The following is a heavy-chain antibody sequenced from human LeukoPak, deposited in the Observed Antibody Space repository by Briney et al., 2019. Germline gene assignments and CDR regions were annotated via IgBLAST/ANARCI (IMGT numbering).Heavy chain of an antibody. Sequence: VASVKVSFKASGYTFNYYYMHWVRQAPGQGLEWMGWINPSSGATNYAQEFQGRVTMTRDTSVSTAYMELTRLRSDDSAVFYCIRGPGHYFDYWGQGTVVTVPS. V-gene: IGHV1-2*02. CDR1: GYTFNYYY. D-gene: IGHD3-10*01. J-gene: IGHJ4*02. CDR3: IRGPGHYFDY. CDR2: INPSSGAT.